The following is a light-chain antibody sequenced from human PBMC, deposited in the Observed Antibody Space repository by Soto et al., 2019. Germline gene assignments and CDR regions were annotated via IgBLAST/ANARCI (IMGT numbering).Light chain of an antibody. CDR2: GAS. J-gene: IGKJ5*01. V-gene: IGKV3-20*01. CDR3: QQYVSPPIT. CDR1: QSVSNNY. Sequence: EFVLTQSPGTLSLSPGERATLSCRTSQSVSNNYLAWYQQKPGQAPRLLIYGASSRATGVPDRFSGSGSGTDFTLTISRLEPEDFAVYYCQQYVSPPITFGQGTRLEIK.